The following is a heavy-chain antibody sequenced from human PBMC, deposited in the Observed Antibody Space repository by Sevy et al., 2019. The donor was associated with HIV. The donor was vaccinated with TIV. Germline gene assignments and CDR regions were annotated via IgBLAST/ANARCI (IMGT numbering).Heavy chain of an antibody. Sequence: GGSLRLSCAASGFTFCRYWMHWVPQAPGKGLVWVSRLNSDGSSTSYADSVKGRFTISRDNAKNTLYLQMNSLRAEDTAVYYCARDTAQGYCSGGSCFIDYWGQGTLVTVSS. CDR2: LNSDGSST. V-gene: IGHV3-74*01. CDR1: GFTFCRYW. D-gene: IGHD2-15*01. CDR3: ARDTAQGYCSGGSCFIDY. J-gene: IGHJ4*02.